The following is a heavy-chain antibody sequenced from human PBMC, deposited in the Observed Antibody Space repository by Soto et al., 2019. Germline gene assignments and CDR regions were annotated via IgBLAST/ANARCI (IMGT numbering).Heavy chain of an antibody. J-gene: IGHJ4*02. D-gene: IGHD1-26*01. Sequence: ASVKVSCKASGYTFTSYGISWVRQAPGQGLEWMGWISAYNGNTNYAQKFQGRVTMTTDTSTSTAYMELRSLRSDDTAVYYCARVEKWELGGWGFDYWGQGTLVTVSS. CDR3: ARVEKWELGGWGFDY. CDR2: ISAYNGNT. CDR1: GYTFTSYG. V-gene: IGHV1-18*01.